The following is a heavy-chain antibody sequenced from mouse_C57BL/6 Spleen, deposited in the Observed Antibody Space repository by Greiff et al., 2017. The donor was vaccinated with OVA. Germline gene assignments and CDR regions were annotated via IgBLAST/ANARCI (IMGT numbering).Heavy chain of an antibody. CDR3: ARKAYYDYDVNFDY. Sequence: QVQLQQPGAELVKPGASVKMSCTASGYTFTSYWITWVKQRPGQGLEWIGDIYPGSGSTNYNEKFKSKATLTVDTSSSTAYMQLSSLTSEDSAVYYCARKAYYDYDVNFDYWGQGTTLTVSS. CDR2: IYPGSGST. D-gene: IGHD2-4*01. CDR1: GYTFTSYW. J-gene: IGHJ2*01. V-gene: IGHV1-55*01.